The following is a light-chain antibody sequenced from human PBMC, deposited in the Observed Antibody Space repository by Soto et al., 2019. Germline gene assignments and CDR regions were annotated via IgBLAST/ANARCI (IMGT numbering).Light chain of an antibody. CDR1: QGISSA. Sequence: AIQLTQSPSSLSASVGDRVTITCRASQGISSALAWYQHKPGRAPRLLIYDASSLQSGVSSRFSGSGSGTEFTLTISSLQPEDCATDDCQHFQSYALTFGGGTKLEIK. J-gene: IGKJ4*01. CDR3: QHFQSYALT. CDR2: DAS. V-gene: IGKV1-13*02.